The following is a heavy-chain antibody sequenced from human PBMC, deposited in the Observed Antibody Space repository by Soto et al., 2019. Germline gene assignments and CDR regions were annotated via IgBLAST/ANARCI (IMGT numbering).Heavy chain of an antibody. Sequence: SETLSLTCTVSGGSISSYYWGWIRQPAGKGLEWIGRIYTSGSTNYNPSLKSRVTMSVDTSKNQFSLKLSSVTAADTAVYYCARMGDDFWNYGMDVWGQGTTVTVSS. V-gene: IGHV4-4*07. CDR1: GGSISSYY. CDR2: IYTSGST. D-gene: IGHD3-3*01. CDR3: ARMGDDFWNYGMDV. J-gene: IGHJ6*02.